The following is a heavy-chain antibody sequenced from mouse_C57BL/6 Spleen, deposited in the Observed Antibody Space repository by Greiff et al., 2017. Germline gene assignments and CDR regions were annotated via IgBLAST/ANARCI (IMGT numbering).Heavy chain of an antibody. CDR2: AYPRDGST. Sequence: QVQLKQSGPELVKPAASVKLSCKASGYTFTSYDINWVKQRPGQGLGRNGWAYPRDGSTKYNEKFKGKATLTVDTSSSTAYMELHGLTSEDAAVYFCARDGDGYFDYWGQGTTLTVSS. V-gene: IGHV1-85*01. CDR1: GYTFTSYD. J-gene: IGHJ2*01. D-gene: IGHD2-3*01. CDR3: ARDGDGYFDY.